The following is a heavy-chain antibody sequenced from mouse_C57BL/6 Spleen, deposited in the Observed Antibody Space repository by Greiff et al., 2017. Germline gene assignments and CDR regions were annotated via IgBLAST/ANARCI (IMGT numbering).Heavy chain of an antibody. CDR3: AGYYGSSSWFAY. Sequence: VQLQQSGAELVRPGTSVKMSCKASGYTFTNYWIGWAKQRPGHGLEWIGDIYPGGGYTNYNEKFKGKATLTADKSSSTAYMQLSSLTSEDSAVYYCAGYYGSSSWFAYWGQGTLVTVSA. CDR1: GYTFTNYW. CDR2: IYPGGGYT. D-gene: IGHD1-1*01. V-gene: IGHV1-63*01. J-gene: IGHJ3*01.